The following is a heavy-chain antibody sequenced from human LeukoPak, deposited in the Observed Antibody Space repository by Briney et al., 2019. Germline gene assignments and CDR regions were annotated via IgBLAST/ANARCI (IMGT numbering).Heavy chain of an antibody. J-gene: IGHJ3*01. D-gene: IGHD2-2*01. CDR1: GISISDGRYY. V-gene: IGHV4-31*03. Sequence: NPSETLSLTRNVSGISISDGRYYWAWIRQRPGRGLEGIGYKYYSGSAKYNPSLKSRLSISIDTPENQISLHLSSVTAADTAMYYCATPYCSSLSCLDVFNVWGQGRMVTVSS. CDR3: ATPYCSSLSCLDVFNV. CDR2: KYYSGSA.